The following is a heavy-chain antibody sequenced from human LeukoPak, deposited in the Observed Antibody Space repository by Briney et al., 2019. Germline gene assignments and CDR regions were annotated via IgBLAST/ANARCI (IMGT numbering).Heavy chain of an antibody. D-gene: IGHD3-16*02. J-gene: IGHJ3*02. CDR2: ISGSGGST. V-gene: IGHV3-23*01. CDR3: AKGDFDYVRGSYRPNDAFDI. CDR1: GFTFSSYA. Sequence: GGSLRLSCAASGFTFSSYAMSWVRQAPGKGLEWVSAISGSGGSTYYADSVKGRFTISRDNSKNKLYLQMNSLRAEDTAVYYCAKGDFDYVRGSYRPNDAFDIWGQGTMVTVSS.